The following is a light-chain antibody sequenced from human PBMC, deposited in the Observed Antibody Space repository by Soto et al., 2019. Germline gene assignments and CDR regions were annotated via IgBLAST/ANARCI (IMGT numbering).Light chain of an antibody. J-gene: IGLJ3*02. V-gene: IGLV1-40*01. Sequence: QSVLTQPPSVSGAPGQRVTISCTGSSSNIGAGYVVHWYQQLPGTAPKLLIYGNSNRPSGVPDRFSGSKSDTSASLAITGLQAEDEADYYCQSYDSSLSGWVFGGGTQLTVL. CDR1: SSNIGAGYV. CDR3: QSYDSSLSGWV. CDR2: GNS.